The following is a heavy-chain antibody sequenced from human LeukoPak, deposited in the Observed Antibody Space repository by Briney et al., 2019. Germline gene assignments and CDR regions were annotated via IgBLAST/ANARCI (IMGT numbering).Heavy chain of an antibody. CDR2: IYYSGST. V-gene: IGHV4-59*01. Sequence: SETLSLTCAVYGGSFSGYYWSWIRQPPGKGLEWIGYIYYSGSTNYNPSLKSRVTISVDTSKNQFSLKLSSVTAADTAVYYCARGWGGITGTIRYFDYWGQGTLATVSS. D-gene: IGHD1-20*01. CDR1: GGSFSGYY. J-gene: IGHJ4*02. CDR3: ARGWGGITGTIRYFDY.